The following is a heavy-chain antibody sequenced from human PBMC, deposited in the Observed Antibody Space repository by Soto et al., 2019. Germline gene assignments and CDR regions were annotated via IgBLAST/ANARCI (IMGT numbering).Heavy chain of an antibody. V-gene: IGHV3-23*01. J-gene: IGHJ4*02. CDR1: GFTFSSYA. CDR3: AKDVGRNWCMLCGWDY. Sequence: GGSLRLSCAASGFTFSSYAMSWVRQAPGKGLEWVSAISGSGGSTYYADSVKGRFTISRDNSKNTLYLQMNSLRAEDTAVYYCAKDVGRNWCMLCGWDYWGQGTLVTVSS. CDR2: ISGSGGST. D-gene: IGHD2-8*01.